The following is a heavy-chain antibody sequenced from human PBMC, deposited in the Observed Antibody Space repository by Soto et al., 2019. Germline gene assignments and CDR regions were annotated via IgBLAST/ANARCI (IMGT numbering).Heavy chain of an antibody. D-gene: IGHD6-13*01. Sequence: QVQLQESGPGLVKPSQTLSLTCTVSGGSISSGDYYWSWIRQPPGKGLEWIGYIYYSGSTYYNPSLKSRVTISVDTSKNQFSLKLXSVTAADTAVYYCARVVXAADPRGGPTFDYWGQGTLVTVSS. J-gene: IGHJ4*02. V-gene: IGHV4-30-4*01. CDR3: ARVVXAADPRGGPTFDY. CDR1: GGSISSGDYY. CDR2: IYYSGST.